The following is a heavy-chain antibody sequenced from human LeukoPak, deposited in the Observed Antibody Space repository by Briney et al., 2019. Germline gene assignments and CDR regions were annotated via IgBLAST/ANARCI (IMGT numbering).Heavy chain of an antibody. CDR1: GLIFSDYG. V-gene: IGHV3-30*18. J-gene: IGHJ6*04. Sequence: GGSLRLSCVASGLIFSDYGIQWVRQAPGKGLEWVAVIAYDGNNTYYGDSVRGRFTISRDNSKKMVYLEMNSLRVEDTAVYYCAKTGMLRRVGYLDVWGKGTAVIVSS. CDR3: AKTGMLRRVGYLDV. CDR2: IAYDGNNT. D-gene: IGHD1-1*01.